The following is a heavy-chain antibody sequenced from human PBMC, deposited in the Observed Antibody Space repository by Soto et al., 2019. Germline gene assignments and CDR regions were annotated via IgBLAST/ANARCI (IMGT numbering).Heavy chain of an antibody. Sequence: SETLSLTGTVSNGSLSSNDCSWIRQSPWKGLEWIGNIYYSGITNYNPSLKSRVTMSVDTSKNQFTLKLSSVTAADTGVYFCARCFMLPVEFFDYWGQGTPVPV. CDR1: NGSLSSND. CDR2: IYYSGIT. D-gene: IGHD3-16*01. J-gene: IGHJ4*02. CDR3: ARCFMLPVEFFDY. V-gene: IGHV4-59*01.